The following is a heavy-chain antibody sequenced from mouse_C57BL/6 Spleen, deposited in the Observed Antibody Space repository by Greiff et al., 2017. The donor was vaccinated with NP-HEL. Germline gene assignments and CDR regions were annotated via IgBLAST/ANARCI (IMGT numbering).Heavy chain of an antibody. D-gene: IGHD2-4*01. Sequence: EVQLQQSGPELVKPGASVKISCKASGYTFTDYYMNWVKQSHGKSLEWIGDINPNNGGTSYNQKFKGKATLTVDKSSSTAYMELRSLTSEDSAVYYCARGGDYDHGGYYFDDWGQGTTLTVAS. V-gene: IGHV1-26*01. J-gene: IGHJ2*01. CDR3: ARGGDYDHGGYYFDD. CDR2: INPNNGGT. CDR1: GYTFTDYY.